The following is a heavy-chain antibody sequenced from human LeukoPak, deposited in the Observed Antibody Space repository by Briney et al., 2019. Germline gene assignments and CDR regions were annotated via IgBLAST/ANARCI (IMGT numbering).Heavy chain of an antibody. V-gene: IGHV4-39*07. CDR2: INHSGST. Sequence: SETLSLTCTVSGGSISSSSYSWSWIRQPPGKGLEWIGEINHSGSTNYNPSLKSRVTIAVDTSKNQFSLKLSSVTAADTAVYYCARAKTTVTDDAFDIWGQGTMVTVSS. J-gene: IGHJ3*02. CDR3: ARAKTTVTDDAFDI. D-gene: IGHD4-17*01. CDR1: GGSISSSSYS.